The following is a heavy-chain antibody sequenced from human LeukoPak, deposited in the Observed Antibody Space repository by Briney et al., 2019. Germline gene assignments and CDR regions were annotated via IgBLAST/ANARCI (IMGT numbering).Heavy chain of an antibody. CDR2: IYYTGSS. CDR1: GGSISSYY. J-gene: IGHJ6*03. Sequence: PSETLSLTCTVSGGSISSYYWGWIRQPPGKGLERIGSIYYTGSSYYNPSLKSRVTISVDTSKNQFSLKLSSVTAADTAVYYCARLHYGGNYGYYYYYMDVWGKGTTVTISS. CDR3: ARLHYGGNYGYYYYYMDV. D-gene: IGHD4-23*01. V-gene: IGHV4-39*01.